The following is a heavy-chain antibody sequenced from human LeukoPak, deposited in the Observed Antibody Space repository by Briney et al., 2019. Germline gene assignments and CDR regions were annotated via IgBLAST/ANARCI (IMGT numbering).Heavy chain of an antibody. J-gene: IGHJ4*02. CDR2: ISRSSSYI. V-gene: IGHV3-21*04. CDR3: ARRAGAYSHPYDY. Sequence: GGSLRLSCAASGFTFSSYSMNWVRRAPEKGLEWVSSISRSSSYIYYADSVKGRFTISRDNAKNSLYLQMNSLRAEDTAVYYCARRAGAYSHPYDYWGQGTLVTVSS. CDR1: GFTFSSYS. D-gene: IGHD4/OR15-4a*01.